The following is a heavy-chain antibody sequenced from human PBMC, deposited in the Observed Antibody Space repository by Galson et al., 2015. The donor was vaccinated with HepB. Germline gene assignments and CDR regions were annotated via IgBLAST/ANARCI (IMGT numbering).Heavy chain of an antibody. J-gene: IGHJ4*02. CDR1: GGAIRSGNFP. V-gene: IGHV4-30-2*06. D-gene: IGHD5-24*01. CDR3: ARGGDGQQFDY. CDR2: IYHGGST. Sequence: TLSLTCSVSGGAIRSGNFPWSWIRQSPGRVLEWIGHIYHGGSTYNNPSLRSRLTISVDRPNNQFSLRLNSVTAADTAVYYCARGGDGQQFDYWGQGILVTVSS.